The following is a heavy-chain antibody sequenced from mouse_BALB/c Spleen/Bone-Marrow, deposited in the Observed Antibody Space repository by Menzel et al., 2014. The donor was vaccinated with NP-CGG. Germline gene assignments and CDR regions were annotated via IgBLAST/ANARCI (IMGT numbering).Heavy chain of an antibody. CDR3: AREKTYGNYLWYFDV. V-gene: IGHV1S130*01. Sequence: VKLVESGSVLVRPGASVKLSCKASGYTFXSSWMHWAKQRPGQGLEWIGEIHPNSGNTNYNEKFKGKATLTVDTSSSTAYVDLSSLTSEDSAVYYCAREKTYGNYLWYFDVWGAGTTVTVSS. J-gene: IGHJ1*01. CDR2: IHPNSGNT. D-gene: IGHD2-1*01. CDR1: GYTFXSSW.